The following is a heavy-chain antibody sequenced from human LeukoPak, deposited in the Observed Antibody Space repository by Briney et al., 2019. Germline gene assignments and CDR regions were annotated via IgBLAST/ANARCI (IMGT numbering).Heavy chain of an antibody. J-gene: IGHJ6*03. Sequence: PGGSLRLSCAASGFTVSSNYMSWVRQAPGKGLEWVSVIYSGGSTYYADSVKGRFTISRDNSKDTLYLQMNSLRAEDTAVYYCARDWETRTNCSSTSCYPYYYYYYMDVWGKGTTVTVSS. CDR2: IYSGGST. V-gene: IGHV3-66*01. CDR1: GFTVSSNY. CDR3: ARDWETRTNCSSTSCYPYYYYYYMDV. D-gene: IGHD2-2*01.